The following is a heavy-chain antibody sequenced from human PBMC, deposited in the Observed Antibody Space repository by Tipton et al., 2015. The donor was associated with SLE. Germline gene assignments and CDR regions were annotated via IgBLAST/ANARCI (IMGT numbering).Heavy chain of an antibody. Sequence: TLSLTCTVSGGSISNYYWSWIRQPPGKGLEWIGHIYYSGTTNYNPSLRSRVTISVDTSKNQFSLNITSVTAADTAVYYCARGSRGLGMDVWGQGTTVTVSS. J-gene: IGHJ6*02. V-gene: IGHV4-59*01. D-gene: IGHD3-10*01. CDR1: GGSISNYY. CDR3: ARGSRGLGMDV. CDR2: IYYSGTT.